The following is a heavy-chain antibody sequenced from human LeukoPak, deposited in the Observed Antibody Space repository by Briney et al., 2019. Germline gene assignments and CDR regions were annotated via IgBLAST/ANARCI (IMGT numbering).Heavy chain of an antibody. D-gene: IGHD5-18*01. J-gene: IGHJ5*02. Sequence: PSETLSLTCTVSGGSISSSSYYWGWIRQPPGKGLEWIGSIYYSGSTYYNPSLKSRVTISVDTSKNQFSLKLSSVTAADTAVYYCARHPVEGRADTANWFDPWGQGTLVTVSS. CDR2: IYYSGST. V-gene: IGHV4-39*01. CDR3: ARHPVEGRADTANWFDP. CDR1: GGSISSSSYY.